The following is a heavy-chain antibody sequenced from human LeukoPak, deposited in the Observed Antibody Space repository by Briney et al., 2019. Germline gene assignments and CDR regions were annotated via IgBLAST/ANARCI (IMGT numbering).Heavy chain of an antibody. D-gene: IGHD3-3*01. CDR1: GYTFTGYY. CDR3: ARAIFDSSAF. J-gene: IGHJ4*02. CDR2: INPNSGGT. V-gene: IGHV1-2*02. Sequence: ASVKVSCKASGYTFTGYYIHWVRQAPGEGLEWMGWINPNSGGTNYAQKFQGRVTMTRDTPISTAYMELSSLTSDDTAVYYCARAIFDSSAFWGQGTLVTVSS.